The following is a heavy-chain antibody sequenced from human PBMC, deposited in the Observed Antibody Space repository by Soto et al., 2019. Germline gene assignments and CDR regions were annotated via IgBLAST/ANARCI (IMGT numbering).Heavy chain of an antibody. D-gene: IGHD4-17*01. J-gene: IGHJ4*02. CDR3: ARGPHYDYGDYGYWDY. V-gene: IGHV4-4*02. Sequence: PSETLSLTCAVSGGSISSSNWWSWVRQPPGKGLEWIGEIYHSGSTNYNPSLKSRVTISVDKSKNQFSLKPSSVTAADTAVYYCARGPHYDYGDYGYWDYWGQGTRVTVS. CDR1: GGSISSSNW. CDR2: IYHSGST.